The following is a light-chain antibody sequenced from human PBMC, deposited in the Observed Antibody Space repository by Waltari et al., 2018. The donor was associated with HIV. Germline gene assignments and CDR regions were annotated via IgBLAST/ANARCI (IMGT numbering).Light chain of an antibody. CDR1: QSVSSN. CDR3: QQYNNWPET. V-gene: IGKV3-15*01. J-gene: IGKJ1*01. CDR2: GAS. Sequence: ENVMTQSPATLSVSPGERATLACRASQSVSSNLAWYQQRPGQAPRLLIYGASTRATGIPARFSGSGSGTEFTLTISSLQSEDFAVYYCQQYNNWPETFGQGTKVEI.